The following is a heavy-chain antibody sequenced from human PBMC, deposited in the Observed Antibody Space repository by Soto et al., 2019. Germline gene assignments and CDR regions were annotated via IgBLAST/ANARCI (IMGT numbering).Heavy chain of an antibody. D-gene: IGHD6-6*01. Sequence: ASVKVSCKASGYTFTSYAMHWVRQAPGQRLEWMGWINAGNGNTKYSQKFQGRVTITGDTSASTAYMELSSLRSEDTAVYYCAREEGLYSSSSNYYHYYGMDVWGQGTTVTVSS. CDR3: AREEGLYSSSSNYYHYYGMDV. CDR1: GYTFTSYA. CDR2: INAGNGNT. J-gene: IGHJ6*02. V-gene: IGHV1-3*01.